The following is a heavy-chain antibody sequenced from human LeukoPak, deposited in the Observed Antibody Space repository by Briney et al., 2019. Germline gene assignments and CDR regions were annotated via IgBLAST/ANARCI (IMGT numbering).Heavy chain of an antibody. CDR2: INPNSGGT. D-gene: IGHD3-10*01. CDR3: ARPYYGSGSVPYYYYMDV. CDR1: GYTFTGYY. V-gene: IGHV1-2*02. Sequence: ASVKVSCKASGYTFTGYYVHWVRQAPGQGLEWMGWINPNSGGTNYAQKFQGRVTMTRDTSISTAYMELSRLRSDDTAVYYCARPYYGSGSVPYYYYMDVWGKGTTVTVSS. J-gene: IGHJ6*03.